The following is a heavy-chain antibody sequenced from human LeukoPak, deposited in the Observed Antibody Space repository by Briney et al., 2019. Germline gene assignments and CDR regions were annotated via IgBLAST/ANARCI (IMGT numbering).Heavy chain of an antibody. CDR2: ISGGSSSI. CDR3: ARRGSGRHFDF. CDR1: GFTFSDYY. J-gene: IGHJ4*02. V-gene: IGHV3-11*01. D-gene: IGHD2-15*01. Sequence: GGSLRLSCAASGFTFSDYYMSWIRQAPGKGLEWVSYISGGSSSIYYADSLKGRFTVSRDNAKNSLYLLMNSLRAEDTAVYYCARRGSGRHFDFWGQGTLVTVSS.